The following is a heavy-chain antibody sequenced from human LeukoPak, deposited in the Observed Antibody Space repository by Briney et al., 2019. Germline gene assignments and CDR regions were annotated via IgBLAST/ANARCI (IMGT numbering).Heavy chain of an antibody. CDR2: IYHSGTT. Sequence: SQTLSLTCAVSGGSISIAGYSWSWIRQPPGKGLEWLGYIYHSGTTYYNPSLKSRVTISADRSKNQFSLKLSSVTAADTAVYFCARKRDYGYFDYWGQGTLVTVSS. J-gene: IGHJ4*02. CDR3: ARKRDYGYFDY. D-gene: IGHD4-17*01. CDR1: GGSISIAGYS. V-gene: IGHV4-30-2*01.